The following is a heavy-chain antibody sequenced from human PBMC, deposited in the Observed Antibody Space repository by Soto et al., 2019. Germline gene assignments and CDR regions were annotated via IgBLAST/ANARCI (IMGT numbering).Heavy chain of an antibody. CDR1: GYTFTGYY. D-gene: IGHD6-19*01. J-gene: IGHJ6*03. V-gene: IGHV1-2*04. Sequence: GASVKVSCKASGYTFTGYYMHWVRQAPGQGLEWMGWINPNSGGTNYAQKFQGWVTMTRDTSISTAYMELSRLRSDDTAVYYCARDLIAVAGTPVGYYMDVWGKGTTITVSS. CDR3: ARDLIAVAGTPVGYYMDV. CDR2: INPNSGGT.